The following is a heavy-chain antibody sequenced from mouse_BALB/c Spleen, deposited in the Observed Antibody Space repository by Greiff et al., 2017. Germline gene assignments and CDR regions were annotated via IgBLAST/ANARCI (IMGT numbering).Heavy chain of an antibody. J-gene: IGHJ3*01. CDR3: VCDAWFAY. CDR1: GFNIKDYY. CDR2: IDPENGNT. Sequence: EVKLEESGAELVKPGASVKLSCTASGFNIKDYYMHWVKPRPEQGLEWIGWIDPENGNTIYDPKFQGKASITADTSSNTAYLQLSSLTSEDTAVYYCVCDAWFAYWGQGTLVTVSA. V-gene: IGHV14-1*02.